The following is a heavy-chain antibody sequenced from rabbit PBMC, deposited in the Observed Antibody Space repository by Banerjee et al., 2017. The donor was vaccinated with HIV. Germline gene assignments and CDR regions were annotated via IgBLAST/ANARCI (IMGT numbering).Heavy chain of an antibody. V-gene: IGHV1S45*01. D-gene: IGHD1-1*01. Sequence: QEQLEESGGDLVKPEGSLTLTCTASGFSFSSSYWICWVRQAPGKGLEWIACITADDTGTTYYASWARGRFTISKTSSTTVTLQMTSLTAADTATYFCARDLVGSGSRRMGLWGQGTLVTVS. CDR2: ITADDTGTT. CDR1: GFSFSSSYW. CDR3: ARDLVGSGSRRMGL. J-gene: IGHJ3*01.